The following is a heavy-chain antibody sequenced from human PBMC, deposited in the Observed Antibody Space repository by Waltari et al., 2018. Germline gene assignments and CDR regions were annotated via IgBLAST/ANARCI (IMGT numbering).Heavy chain of an antibody. J-gene: IGHJ4*02. CDR2: IYYSGNT. D-gene: IGHD1-7*01. V-gene: IGHV4-39*07. CDR3: AKVWKNYRTDY. Sequence: QLQLQESGPGLVKPSETLSLTCTVSSGAISSSGYYWGWIRQPPGRGLEWMGSIYYSGNTYDKPSLKNRVTISVDTSKNQLSLKVTSVTAADTAVYYCAKVWKNYRTDYWGQGTLVTVSS. CDR1: SGAISSSGYY.